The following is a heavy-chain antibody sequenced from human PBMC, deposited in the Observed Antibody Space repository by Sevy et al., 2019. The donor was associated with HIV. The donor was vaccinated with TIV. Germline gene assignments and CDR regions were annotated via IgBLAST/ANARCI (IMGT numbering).Heavy chain of an antibody. CDR2: ITSGGGDT. CDR3: AKGVEATCSGAVYDGFDR. J-gene: IGHJ4*02. CDR1: GFTFNNFA. D-gene: IGHD2-15*01. V-gene: IGHV3-23*01. Sequence: GGSLRLSCAASGFTFNNFAMNWVRQAPGRRLEWVSSITSGGGDTYYVDSVKGRFTISRDNSKNMVYLQMNSLRVEDTAVYYCAKGVEATCSGAVYDGFDRCGQGTLVTVSS.